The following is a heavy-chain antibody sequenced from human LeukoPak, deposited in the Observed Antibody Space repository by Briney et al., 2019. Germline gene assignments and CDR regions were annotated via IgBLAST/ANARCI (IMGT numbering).Heavy chain of an antibody. CDR2: ISSSGTTI. D-gene: IGHD6-6*01. V-gene: IGHV3-48*03. CDR3: VRDRAPHYSTSPQGAFDI. J-gene: IGHJ3*02. Sequence: GGSLRLSCAASGFIFRSYEMNWVRQAPGKGLEWVSYISSSGTTIYYADSVKGRFTISRDNAKKSLYLQMNSLRVGDTAVYYCVRDRAPHYSTSPQGAFDIWGQGTMVTVSS. CDR1: GFIFRSYE.